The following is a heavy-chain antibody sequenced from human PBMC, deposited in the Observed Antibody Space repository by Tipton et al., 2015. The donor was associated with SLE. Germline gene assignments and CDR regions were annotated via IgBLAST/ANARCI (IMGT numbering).Heavy chain of an antibody. Sequence: TLSLTCTVSGGSISSGGYYWSWIRQHPGRGLEWIGEINHSGRTNYNPSLKSRVTISVDTSKNQFSLKLSSVTAADTAVYYCARDDPRYYYGMDVWGQGTTVTVSS. CDR1: GGSISSGGYY. CDR2: INHSGRT. CDR3: ARDDPRYYYGMDV. J-gene: IGHJ6*02. V-gene: IGHV4-31*03.